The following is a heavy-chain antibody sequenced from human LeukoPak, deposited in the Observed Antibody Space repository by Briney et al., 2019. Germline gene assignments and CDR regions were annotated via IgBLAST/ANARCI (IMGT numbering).Heavy chain of an antibody. CDR1: GSTFSSYW. CDR2: IKQDGSEK. V-gene: IGHV3-7*01. D-gene: IGHD6-13*01. Sequence: GGSLRLSCAASGSTFSSYWMSWVRQAPGKGLEWVANIKQDGSEKYYVDSVKGRFTISRDNAKNSLYLQMNSLRAEDTAVYYCAREVGIAAAFYYYYGMDVWGQGTTVTVSS. J-gene: IGHJ6*02. CDR3: AREVGIAAAFYYYYGMDV.